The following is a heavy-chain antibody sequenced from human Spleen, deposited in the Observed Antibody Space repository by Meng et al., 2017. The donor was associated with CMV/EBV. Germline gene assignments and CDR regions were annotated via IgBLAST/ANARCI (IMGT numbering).Heavy chain of an antibody. V-gene: IGHV1-18*01. J-gene: IGHJ4*02. CDR3: ARVREPTSTGYYDFWSGSPPTSFDY. D-gene: IGHD3-3*01. CDR2: ISAYNGNT. Sequence: WLRQAPRQGLEWMGCISAYNGNTNYAQKLQGRVTMTTDTSTSTAYMELRSLRSDDTAVYYCARVREPTSTGYYDFWSGSPPTSFDYWGQGTLVTVSS.